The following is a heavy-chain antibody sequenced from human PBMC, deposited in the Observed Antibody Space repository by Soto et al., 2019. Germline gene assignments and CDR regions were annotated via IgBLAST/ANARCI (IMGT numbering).Heavy chain of an antibody. CDR2: IYKSATT. CDR1: GDSISTVDYF. Sequence: SETLSLTCSVSGDSISTVDYFWAWIRQPPGQALEYIGYIYKSATTYYNPSFESRVAISLDTSKSQFSLNVTTVTAADTAVYFCARGRYCLAGRCLPYWFDSWGQGTLVTVSS. D-gene: IGHD2-15*01. CDR3: ARGRYCLAGRCLPYWFDS. V-gene: IGHV4-30-4*01. J-gene: IGHJ5*01.